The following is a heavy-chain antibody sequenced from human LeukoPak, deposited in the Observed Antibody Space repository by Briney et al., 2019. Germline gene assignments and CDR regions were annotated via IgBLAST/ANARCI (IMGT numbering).Heavy chain of an antibody. V-gene: IGHV1-18*01. CDR3: ARVHYDYVWGSYRPTHYYFDY. J-gene: IGHJ4*02. CDR2: ISAYNGNT. CDR1: GYTFTSYG. Sequence: ASVKVSCKASGYTFTSYGISWVRQAPGQGLEWMGWISAYNGNTNYAQKLQGRVTITADESTSTAYMELSSLRSEDTAVYYCARVHYDYVWGSYRPTHYYFDYWGQGTLVTVSS. D-gene: IGHD3-16*02.